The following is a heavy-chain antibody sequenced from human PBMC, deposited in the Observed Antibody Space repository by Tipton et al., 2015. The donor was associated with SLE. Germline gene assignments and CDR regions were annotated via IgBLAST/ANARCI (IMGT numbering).Heavy chain of an antibody. J-gene: IGHJ4*02. V-gene: IGHV3-21*05. D-gene: IGHD6-19*01. CDR3: ARRVAAGPKDYFDY. CDR2: ISSSSSYT. CDR1: GFTFSSYS. Sequence: GSLRLSCAASGFTFSSYSMNWVRQAPGKGLEWVSYISSSSSYTNYADSVKGRFTISRDNAKNSLYLQMNSLRAEDTAVYYCARRVAAGPKDYFDYWGQGTLVTVSS.